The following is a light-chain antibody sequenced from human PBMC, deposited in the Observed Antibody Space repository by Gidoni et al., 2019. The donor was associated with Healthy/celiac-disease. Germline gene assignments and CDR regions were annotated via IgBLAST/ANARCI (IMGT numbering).Light chain of an antibody. CDR3: QQYGSSST. CDR1: QSVSSSY. Sequence: ELVLTQSPGTLSLSPGERATLSCRASQSVSSSYLAWYQQKPGQAPRLLIYGASSRATGIPDRFSGSGSGTDFTLTISRLEPEDFAVYYCQQYGSSSTFXQXTKVEIK. CDR2: GAS. V-gene: IGKV3-20*01. J-gene: IGKJ1*01.